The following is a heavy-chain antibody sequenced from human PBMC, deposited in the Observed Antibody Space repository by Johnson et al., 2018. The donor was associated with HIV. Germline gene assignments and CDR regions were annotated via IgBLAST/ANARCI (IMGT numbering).Heavy chain of an antibody. CDR1: DFTFTNNA. CDR2: ISYDGSNK. D-gene: IGHD3-9*01. Sequence: QVQLVESGGGVVQPGRSLRLSCAASDFTFTNNAIHWVRQAPGKGLEWVAVISYDGSNKFYADSVKGRFPISRDNSKNTLFLQMNSLRAEDTAVYYCARDRGDILTGYTFDAFDIWGQGTKVTVS. V-gene: IGHV3-30-3*01. J-gene: IGHJ3*02. CDR3: ARDRGDILTGYTFDAFDI.